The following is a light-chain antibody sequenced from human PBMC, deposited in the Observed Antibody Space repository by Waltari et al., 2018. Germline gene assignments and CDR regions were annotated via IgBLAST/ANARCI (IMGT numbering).Light chain of an antibody. Sequence: EIVLTQSPATLSLSPGERATLSCRASQSVSGSLAWYQHKPAQPPRLLFSHPSTRDTGIPARFSGRGSGTDVTLIITNVEPEDFGVYYCQQRSDWPPLTVGQGTRLEIK. V-gene: IGKV3-11*01. CDR1: QSVSGS. J-gene: IGKJ5*01. CDR3: QQRSDWPPLT. CDR2: HPS.